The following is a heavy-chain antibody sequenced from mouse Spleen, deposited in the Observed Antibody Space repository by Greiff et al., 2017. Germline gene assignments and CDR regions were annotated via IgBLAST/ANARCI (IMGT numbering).Heavy chain of an antibody. CDR3: TSYGYDDGGAWFAY. J-gene: IGHJ3*01. Sequence: QVQLQQSGAELVRPGASVTLSCKASGYTFTDYEMHWVKQTPVHGLEWIGAIDPETGGTAYNQKFKGKAILTADKSSSTAYMELRSLTSEDSAVYYCTSYGYDDGGAWFAYWGQGTLVTVSA. V-gene: IGHV1-15*01. CDR1: GYTFTDYE. CDR2: IDPETGGT. D-gene: IGHD2-2*01.